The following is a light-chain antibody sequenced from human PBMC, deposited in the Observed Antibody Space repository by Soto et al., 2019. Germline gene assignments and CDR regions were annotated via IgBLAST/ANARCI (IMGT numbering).Light chain of an antibody. V-gene: IGKV1-17*01. Sequence: DIQMPQSPSSLSASVGDRVTITCRASQGIGNDLGWYQQKPGKAPKRLIYLTYSLQTGVPSRFSGSGSGTEFSLTISSLQPEDSATYFCLQHNSYPRTSGQGTKVDIK. CDR2: LTY. J-gene: IGKJ1*01. CDR3: LQHNSYPRT. CDR1: QGIGND.